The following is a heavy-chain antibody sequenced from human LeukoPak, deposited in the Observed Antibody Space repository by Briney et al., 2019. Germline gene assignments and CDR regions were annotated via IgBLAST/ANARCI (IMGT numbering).Heavy chain of an antibody. V-gene: IGHV3-30-3*01. D-gene: IGHD3-9*01. CDR1: GFTFDTYA. CDR3: ARDFDQGGADYYFAY. CDR2: ISYDGVIK. J-gene: IGHJ4*02. Sequence: GGSLRLSCAASGFTFDTYAMHWVRQAPGKGLEWVAVISYDGVIKYYTDSVKGRFTVSRDNSRNTLYLHINSLKVEDTAAYYCARDFDQGGADYYFAYWGRGTLVTVSS.